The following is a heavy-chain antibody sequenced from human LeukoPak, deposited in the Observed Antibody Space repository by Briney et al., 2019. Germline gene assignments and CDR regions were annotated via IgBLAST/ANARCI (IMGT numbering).Heavy chain of an antibody. J-gene: IGHJ4*02. CDR2: IYPGDSDT. V-gene: IGHV5-51*01. Sequence: GESLKISCKGSGYSFTSYWIGWVRQMPGKGLEWMGIIYPGDSDTRYSPSFQGQVTISVDKSISTAYLQWSSLKASDTAMYYCARHYYYGSGTYSYFDYWGQGTLVTVSS. D-gene: IGHD3-10*01. CDR1: GYSFTSYW. CDR3: ARHYYYGSGTYSYFDY.